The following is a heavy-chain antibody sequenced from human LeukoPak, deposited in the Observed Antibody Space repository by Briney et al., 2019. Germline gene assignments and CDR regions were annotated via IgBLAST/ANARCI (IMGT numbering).Heavy chain of an antibody. CDR3: ARDSGEVELAGIDY. Sequence: PGGSLRLSCAASGFTFSSYAMHWVRQAPGKGLEWVAVISYDGSNKYYADSVKGRFTISRDNSKNTLYLQMNSLRAEDTAVHYCARDSGEVELAGIDYWGQGTLVTVSS. J-gene: IGHJ4*02. V-gene: IGHV3-30*04. CDR2: ISYDGSNK. CDR1: GFTFSSYA. D-gene: IGHD6-19*01.